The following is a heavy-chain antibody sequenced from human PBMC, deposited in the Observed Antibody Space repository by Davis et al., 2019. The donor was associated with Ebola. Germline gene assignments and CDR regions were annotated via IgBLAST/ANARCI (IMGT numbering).Heavy chain of an antibody. Sequence: SETLSLTCTVSGGSISSGSYYWSWIRQPAGKGLEWIGSISSRGTTYYNPSLKSPLTISVDTSNNHFSLSLSSVTAADTAVYYCARSYGDYERFDSWGQGTLVTVSS. J-gene: IGHJ4*02. CDR1: GGSISSGSYY. D-gene: IGHD4-17*01. CDR3: ARSYGDYERFDS. CDR2: ISSRGTT. V-gene: IGHV4-39*07.